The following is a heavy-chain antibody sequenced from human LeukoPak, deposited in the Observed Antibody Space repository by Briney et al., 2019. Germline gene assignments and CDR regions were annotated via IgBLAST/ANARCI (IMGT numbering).Heavy chain of an antibody. CDR1: GFTFSSYA. V-gene: IGHV3-23*01. D-gene: IGHD6-6*01. CDR3: ARDRKIAARPGRWFDP. Sequence: GGSLRLSCAAAGFTFSSYAMSWVRQAPGKGLEWVSIICGSSGSTYYAQSVKGRFTISRDNSKNTPYLQMNSLRADDTAVYCCARDRKIAARPGRWFDPWGQGTLVTVSS. J-gene: IGHJ5*02. CDR2: ICGSSGST.